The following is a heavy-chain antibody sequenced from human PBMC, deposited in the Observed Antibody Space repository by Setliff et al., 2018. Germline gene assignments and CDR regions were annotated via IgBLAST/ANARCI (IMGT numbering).Heavy chain of an antibody. CDR1: GGTFRSYG. D-gene: IGHD3-10*01. V-gene: IGHV1-69*05. J-gene: IGHJ6*03. CDR2: TIPMFGSA. Sequence: ASVKVSCKASGGTFRSYGISWVRQAPGQGLEWMGGTIPMFGSANYAQKFQGRVTIITDEFTGTAYMELSSLRTEDTAVYYCARASRFGTIVYRGDYYMDVWGKGTTVTVSS. CDR3: ARASRFGTIVYRGDYYMDV.